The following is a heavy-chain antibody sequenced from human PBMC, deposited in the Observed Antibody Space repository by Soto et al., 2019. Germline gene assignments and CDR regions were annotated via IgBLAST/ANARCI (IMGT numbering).Heavy chain of an antibody. V-gene: IGHV3-20*04. Sequence: EVRLVESGGGAVRPGGSLRLSCAASGFTFDDYGMTWVRQAPGKGLEWVSGVNWNGGTTGYADSVKGRFTISRDNAKNQLFLQMNSLRADDTAFYYCARGGATARSYFYMDVWDNGTTVTV. CDR1: GFTFDDYG. J-gene: IGHJ6*03. CDR2: VNWNGGTT. CDR3: ARGGATARSYFYMDV. D-gene: IGHD1-26*01.